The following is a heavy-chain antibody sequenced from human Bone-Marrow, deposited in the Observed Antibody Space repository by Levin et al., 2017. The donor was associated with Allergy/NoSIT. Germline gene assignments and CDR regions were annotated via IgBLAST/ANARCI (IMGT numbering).Heavy chain of an antibody. D-gene: IGHD1-26*01. CDR1: GFTFSSHA. V-gene: IGHV3-30*09. CDR2: ISYDGTKQ. Sequence: GGSLRLSCTASGFTFSSHALHWVRQAPGKGLEWVAFISYDGTKQYYAESVKGRFAISRDNSKNMLYLQMDSLRAEDTAVYYCTRDGLVGPTNDAVDVWGQGTMVTVSS. J-gene: IGHJ3*01. CDR3: TRDGLVGPTNDAVDV.